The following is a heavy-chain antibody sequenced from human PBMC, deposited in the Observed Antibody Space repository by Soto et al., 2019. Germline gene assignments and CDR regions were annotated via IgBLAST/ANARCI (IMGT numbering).Heavy chain of an antibody. CDR2: IYHSGNT. Sequence: LSLTCAVSGYSISSGYYCGWIRQPPGKGLEWIGSIYHSGNTYYNPSLKSRVTISVDTSKNHFSLKLSSVTAADTAVYYCARARIVVAGTIVDYWGQGTLVTVSS. D-gene: IGHD6-19*01. V-gene: IGHV4-38-2*01. CDR3: ARARIVVAGTIVDY. CDR1: GYSISSGYY. J-gene: IGHJ4*02.